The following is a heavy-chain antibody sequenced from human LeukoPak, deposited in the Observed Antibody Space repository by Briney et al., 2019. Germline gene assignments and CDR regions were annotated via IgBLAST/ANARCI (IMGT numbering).Heavy chain of an antibody. J-gene: IGHJ4*02. CDR3: AKGGWIQLWSYDY. CDR1: GFTFSSYG. Sequence: GGSLRLSCAASGFTFSSYGMHWVRQAPGKGLEWVAFIRYDGSNKYYADSVKGRFTISRDNSKNTLYLQMNSLRAQDTDVYYCAKGGWIQLWSYDYWGQGTLVTVSS. V-gene: IGHV3-30*02. CDR2: IRYDGSNK. D-gene: IGHD5-18*01.